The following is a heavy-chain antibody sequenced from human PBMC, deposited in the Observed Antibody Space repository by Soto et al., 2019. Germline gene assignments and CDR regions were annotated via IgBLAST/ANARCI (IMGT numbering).Heavy chain of an antibody. V-gene: IGHV4-59*01. Sequence: SETLSLTCTVSGGSIISNYWTWIRQPPGKGLEWIGYVYNSGSTNYNPSLKSRVTISEDTSKSQFSLKVNSMTAADTAVYYCARYRREAVAGYTLDNWGQGILVTVSS. J-gene: IGHJ4*02. CDR1: GGSIISNY. D-gene: IGHD6-13*01. CDR2: VYNSGST. CDR3: ARYRREAVAGYTLDN.